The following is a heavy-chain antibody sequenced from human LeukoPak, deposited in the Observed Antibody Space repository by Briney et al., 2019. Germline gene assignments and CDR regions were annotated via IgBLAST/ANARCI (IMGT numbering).Heavy chain of an antibody. CDR1: GFTSSNYA. Sequence: GGSLRLSCAASGFTSSNYAMSWVRQAPGKGLEWVSVISGSGGSTYYADSVKGRFTISRDNSKNTLYLQMDSLRAEDTAVYYCAKEGVRYSGIYHDAFDIWGQGTTVTVSS. CDR2: ISGSGGST. D-gene: IGHD1-26*01. V-gene: IGHV3-23*01. CDR3: AKEGVRYSGIYHDAFDI. J-gene: IGHJ3*02.